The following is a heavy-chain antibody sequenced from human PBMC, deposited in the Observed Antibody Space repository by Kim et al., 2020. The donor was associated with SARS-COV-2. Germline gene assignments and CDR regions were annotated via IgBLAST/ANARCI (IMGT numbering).Heavy chain of an antibody. CDR3: TTDPGYYYDSSGYDY. D-gene: IGHD3-22*01. CDR2: IKSKTDGGTT. J-gene: IGHJ4*02. Sequence: PGGSLRLSCAASGFTFSNAWMSWVRQAPGKGLEWVGRIKSKTDGGTTDYAAPVKGRFTISRDDSKNTLYLQMNSLKTEDTAVYYCTTDPGYYYDSSGYDYWGQGTLVTVSS. CDR1: GFTFSNAW. V-gene: IGHV3-15*01.